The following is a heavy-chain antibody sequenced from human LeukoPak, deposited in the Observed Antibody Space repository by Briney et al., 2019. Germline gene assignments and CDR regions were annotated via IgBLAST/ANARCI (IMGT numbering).Heavy chain of an antibody. V-gene: IGHV3-9*01. CDR1: GFTFDDYA. CDR3: AKQWRD. J-gene: IGHJ4*02. CDR2: ISRNSGSI. Sequence: GRSLRLSCAASGFTFDDYAMHWVRQAPGKGLEWVSGISRNSGSIGYADSVKGRFTISRDNAKNSLYLQVNSLRAEDTALYYCAKQWRDWGQGTLVTVSS. D-gene: IGHD6-19*01.